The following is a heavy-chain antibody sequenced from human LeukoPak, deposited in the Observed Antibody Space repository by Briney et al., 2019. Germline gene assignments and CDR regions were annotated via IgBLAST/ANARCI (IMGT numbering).Heavy chain of an antibody. CDR3: AKVRMYYYDSSAPDH. Sequence: GGSLRLSCAASGFTFSSYGMSWVRQAPGKGLEWVSAISGSGGSTYYADSVKGRFTISRDNSKNTLYLQMNSLRAEDTAVYYCAKVRMYYYDSSAPDHWGQGTLVTVSS. J-gene: IGHJ4*02. CDR2: ISGSGGST. CDR1: GFTFSSYG. V-gene: IGHV3-23*01. D-gene: IGHD3-22*01.